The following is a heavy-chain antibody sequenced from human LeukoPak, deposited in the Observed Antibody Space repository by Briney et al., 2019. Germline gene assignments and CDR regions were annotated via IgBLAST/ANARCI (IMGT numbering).Heavy chain of an antibody. J-gene: IGHJ4*02. D-gene: IGHD3-3*01. Sequence: SETLSLTCTVSGGSISSSSNYWGWIRQPPGKGLECIGSIYYSGSTYYNPSLKSRVTISVDTSKNQFSLKLSSVTAADTAVYYCASALPNTIFGVVTNYYFDYWGQGTLVTVSS. CDR2: IYYSGST. V-gene: IGHV4-39*01. CDR3: ASALPNTIFGVVTNYYFDY. CDR1: GGSISSSSNY.